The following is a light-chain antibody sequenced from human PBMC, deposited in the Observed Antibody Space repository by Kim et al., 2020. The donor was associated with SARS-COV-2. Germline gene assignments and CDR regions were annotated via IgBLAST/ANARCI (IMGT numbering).Light chain of an antibody. CDR1: QGITDN. Sequence: SSSVGDRVTITCRASQGITDNLAWYQQKPGKAPKRLIYGTSRLQSGVPSRFSGSGFGTEFTLTLTSLQPEDFATYYCLQHRTYPCTFGQGTKLEI. CDR3: LQHRTYPCT. J-gene: IGKJ2*02. CDR2: GTS. V-gene: IGKV1-17*01.